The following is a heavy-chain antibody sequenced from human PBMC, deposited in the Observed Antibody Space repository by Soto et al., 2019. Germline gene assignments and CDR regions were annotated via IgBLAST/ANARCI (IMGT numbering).Heavy chain of an antibody. CDR3: ARYGDIVLMVYAEFDY. CDR1: GYTFTSYG. V-gene: IGHV1-18*01. Sequence: ASVKVACKASGYTFTSYGISWVRQAPGQGLEWMGWISAYNGNTNYAQKLQGRVTMTTDTSTSTAYMELRSLRSDDTAVYYCARYGDIVLMVYAEFDYWGQGTLVTVSS. CDR2: ISAYNGNT. D-gene: IGHD2-8*01. J-gene: IGHJ4*02.